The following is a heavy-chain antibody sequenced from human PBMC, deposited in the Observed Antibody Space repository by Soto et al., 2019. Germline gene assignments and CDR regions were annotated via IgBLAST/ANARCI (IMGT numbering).Heavy chain of an antibody. CDR3: ARARNVQHYYYGMDV. CDR1: GYTFTSYY. J-gene: IGHJ6*02. CDR2: INPSGGST. D-gene: IGHD6-13*01. V-gene: IGHV1-46*01. Sequence: QVQLVQSGAEVKKPGASVKVSCKASGYTFTSYYMHWVRQAPGQGLEWMGIINPSGGSTSYAQKFQGRVTRTRDTSTSTVYMELSSLRSEDTAVYYCARARNVQHYYYGMDVWGQGTTVTVSS.